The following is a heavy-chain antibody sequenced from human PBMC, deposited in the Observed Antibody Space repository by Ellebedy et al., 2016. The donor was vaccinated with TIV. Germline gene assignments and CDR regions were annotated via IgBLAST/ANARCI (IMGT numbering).Heavy chain of an antibody. Sequence: SETLSLTXAVYGGSFSGYYWSWIRQPPGKGLEWIGEINHSGSTNYNPSLKSRVTISVDTSKNQFSLKLSSVTAADTAVYYCARFSRWSGYWFDPWGQGTLVTVSS. J-gene: IGHJ5*02. CDR1: GGSFSGYY. D-gene: IGHD6-13*01. V-gene: IGHV4-34*01. CDR3: ARFSRWSGYWFDP. CDR2: INHSGST.